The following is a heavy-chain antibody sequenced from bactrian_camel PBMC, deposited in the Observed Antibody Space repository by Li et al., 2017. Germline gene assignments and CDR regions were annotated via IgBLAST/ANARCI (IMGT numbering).Heavy chain of an antibody. V-gene: IGHV3S40*01. CDR1: EFSKNTKC. CDR2: ADLGGGRE. Sequence: VQLVESVGGSAQAGGSLRLSCVVAEFSKNTKCMGWFRQAPGKDLKDREGVAAADLGGGRENYADSVKGRFAVSQDNASNTVYLQMNSLKPEDTATYYCAASVRSWCDLTLLGKSAYNFWGQGTQVTVS. D-gene: IGHD3*01. J-gene: IGHJ4*01. CDR3: AASVRSWCDLTLLGKSAYNF.